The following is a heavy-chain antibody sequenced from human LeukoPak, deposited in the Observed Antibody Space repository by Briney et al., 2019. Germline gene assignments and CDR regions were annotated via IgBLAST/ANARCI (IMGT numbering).Heavy chain of an antibody. D-gene: IGHD6-13*01. CDR3: ARVFAAAGTYYFDY. J-gene: IGHJ4*02. V-gene: IGHV1-69*04. CDR2: IIPILGIA. CDR1: GGTFSSYA. Sequence: GASAKVSCKASGGTFSSYAISWVRQAPGQGLEWMGRIIPILGIANYAQKFQGRVTITADKPTSTAYMELSSLRSEDTAVYYCARVFAAAGTYYFDYWGQGTLVTVSS.